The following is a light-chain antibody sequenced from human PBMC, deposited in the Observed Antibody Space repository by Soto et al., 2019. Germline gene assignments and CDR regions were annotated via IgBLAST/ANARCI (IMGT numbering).Light chain of an antibody. CDR3: QQYENLPT. Sequence: DIQMTQSPSSLSASVGDRVTITCQASQNINNYLNWYTPKPGRAPNLLIYDASNLEAGVPSRFRGSGSGTDFTFTIRRLKPEDIATYYCQQYENLPTFGQGTRLEIK. J-gene: IGKJ5*01. CDR2: DAS. CDR1: QNINNY. V-gene: IGKV1-33*01.